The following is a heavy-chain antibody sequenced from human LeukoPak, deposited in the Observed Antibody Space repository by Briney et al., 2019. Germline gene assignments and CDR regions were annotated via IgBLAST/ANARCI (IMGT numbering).Heavy chain of an antibody. Sequence: PGGSLRLSCAASGFTFSSYGMHWVRQAPGKGLEWVAFIRYDGSNKYYADSVKGRFTISRDNSKNTLYLQMNSLRAEDTAVYYCAKDLQERPQYYGSGSYYPDGAFDYWGQGTLVTVSS. CDR3: AKDLQERPQYYGSGSYYPDGAFDY. CDR1: GFTFSSYG. CDR2: IRYDGSNK. V-gene: IGHV3-30*02. D-gene: IGHD3-10*01. J-gene: IGHJ4*02.